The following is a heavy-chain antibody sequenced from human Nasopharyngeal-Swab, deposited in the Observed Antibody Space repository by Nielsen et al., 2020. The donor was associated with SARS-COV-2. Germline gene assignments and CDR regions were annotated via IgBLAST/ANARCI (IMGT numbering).Heavy chain of an antibody. D-gene: IGHD6-13*01. CDR2: INHSGST. CDR1: GGSFSGYY. V-gene: IGHV4-34*01. J-gene: IGHJ4*02. CDR3: ARDYSSSWFFDY. Sequence: SETLSLTCAVYGGSFSGYYWSWIRQPPGKGLEWIGEINHSGSTNYNPSLKSRVTILVDTSKNQFSLKLSSVTAADTAVYYCARDYSSSWFFDYWGQGTLVTVSS.